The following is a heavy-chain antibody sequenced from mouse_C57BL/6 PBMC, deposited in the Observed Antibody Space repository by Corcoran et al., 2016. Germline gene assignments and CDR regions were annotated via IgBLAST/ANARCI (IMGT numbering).Heavy chain of an antibody. CDR2: ILPGSGST. V-gene: IGHV1-9*01. Sequence: QVQLKQSGAELVRPGASVKLSCKASGYTFTDYYINWVKQRPGHGLEWIGEILPGSGSTNYNEKFKGKATFTADTSSNTAYMQLSSLTTEDSAIYYCARRQDGYYSFDYWGQGTTLTVSS. J-gene: IGHJ2*01. CDR1: GYTFTDYY. D-gene: IGHD2-3*01. CDR3: ARRQDGYYSFDY.